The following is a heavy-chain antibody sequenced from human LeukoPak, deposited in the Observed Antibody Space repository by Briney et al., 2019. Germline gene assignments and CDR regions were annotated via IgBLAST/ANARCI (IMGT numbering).Heavy chain of an antibody. CDR2: ISSSSHYI. V-gene: IGHV3-21*01. CDR1: GFTFISYS. J-gene: IGHJ4*02. Sequence: GGSLRLSCVASGFTFISYSMNWVRQAPGKGLEWVSYISSSSHYINYADSVKGRFTISRDNAKNSLYLQMNGLRAEDTVMYYCASRPSGYWGQGTLVTVSS. CDR3: ASRPSGY.